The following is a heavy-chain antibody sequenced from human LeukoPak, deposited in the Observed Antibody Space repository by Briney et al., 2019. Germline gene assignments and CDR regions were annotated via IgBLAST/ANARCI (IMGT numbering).Heavy chain of an antibody. CDR2: IYYSGST. V-gene: IGHV4-59*08. Sequence: KPSETLSLTCTVSGGSISSYYRSWIRRPPGKGLEWIGYIYYSGSTNYNPSLMSRVTISVDTSKNQCSLKLSSVTAADTAVYYCASHGSGSFYWPFDYWGQGTLVTVSS. CDR1: GGSISSYY. J-gene: IGHJ4*02. CDR3: ASHGSGSFYWPFDY. D-gene: IGHD1-26*01.